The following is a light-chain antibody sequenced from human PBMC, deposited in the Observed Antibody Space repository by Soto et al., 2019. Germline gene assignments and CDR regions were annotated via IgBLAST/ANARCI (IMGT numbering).Light chain of an antibody. J-gene: IGLJ1*01. V-gene: IGLV1-40*01. Sequence: QSVLTQPPSVSGAPGQRVTISCTGSSSNIGAGYEVHWFQQLPGTAPKLLIYGNTNRPSGVPDRFSGSKSDTSASLAITGLQPEDEADYYCQSYDSSLSVLYVFGTGNKVTV. CDR2: GNT. CDR1: SSNIGAGYE. CDR3: QSYDSSLSVLYV.